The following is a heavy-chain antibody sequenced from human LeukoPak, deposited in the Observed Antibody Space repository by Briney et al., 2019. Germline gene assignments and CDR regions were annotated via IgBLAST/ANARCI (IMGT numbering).Heavy chain of an antibody. CDR1: GFTFSSFG. V-gene: IGHV3-30*18. CDR3: TKAQSILWFASDY. Sequence: PGGSLRLSCAASGFTFSSFGMHWFRQAPGKGLEWVAVVSYDGENKYYADSVKGRFTISRGNSKNTVHLQMNSLRPEDTAVYHSTKAQSILWFASDYWGKGALVTAPS. D-gene: IGHD3-10*01. J-gene: IGHJ4*02. CDR2: VSYDGENK.